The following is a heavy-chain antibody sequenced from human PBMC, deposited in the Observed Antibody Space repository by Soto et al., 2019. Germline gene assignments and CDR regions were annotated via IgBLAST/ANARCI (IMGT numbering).Heavy chain of an antibody. V-gene: IGHV3-64*02. CDR3: VRGQDCSSTSCYGDVYYYYYGMDV. CDR1: GFTFSSYA. J-gene: IGHJ6*02. CDR2: ISSNGGST. Sequence: GGSLRLSCAASGFTFSSYAMHWVRQAPGKGLEYVSAISSNGGSTYYADSVKGRFTISRDNSKNTLYLQMGSLRAEDMAVYYCVRGQDCSSTSCYGDVYYYYYGMDVWGQGTTVTVSS. D-gene: IGHD2-2*01.